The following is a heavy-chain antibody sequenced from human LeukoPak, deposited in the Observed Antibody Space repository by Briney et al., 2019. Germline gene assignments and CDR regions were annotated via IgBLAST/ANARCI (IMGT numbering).Heavy chain of an antibody. CDR2: IFYNGST. D-gene: IGHD3-22*01. V-gene: IGHV4-59*01. Sequence: SETLSLTCTVSGGSISTYYWSWIRQPPGKGLEWIAYIFYNGSTNYNPSLKSRVTISVDTSKNQFSLKLTSVTAADTAVYYCARSDYFDSPLSAFDLWGQGTMVTVSS. CDR1: GGSISTYY. CDR3: ARSDYFDSPLSAFDL. J-gene: IGHJ3*01.